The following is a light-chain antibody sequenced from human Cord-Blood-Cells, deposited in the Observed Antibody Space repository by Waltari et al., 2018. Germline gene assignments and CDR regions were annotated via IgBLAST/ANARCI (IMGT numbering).Light chain of an antibody. CDR3: SSYTSSSTYV. Sequence: QSALTQPASVSGSPGQSITISCTGTSSDVGGYNYVSWYQQHPGKAPKFMIYDVSNRPSRVSNRFSGSKSGNTASLTISGLQAEDEADYYCSSYTSSSTYVVGTGTKVTVL. J-gene: IGLJ1*01. CDR2: DVS. V-gene: IGLV2-14*01. CDR1: SSDVGGYNY.